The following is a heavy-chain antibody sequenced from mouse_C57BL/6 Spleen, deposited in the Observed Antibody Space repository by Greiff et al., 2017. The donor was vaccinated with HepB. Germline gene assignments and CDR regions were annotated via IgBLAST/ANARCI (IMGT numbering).Heavy chain of an antibody. J-gene: IGHJ3*01. Sequence: VQLQQPGAELVMPGASVKLSCKASGYTFTSYWMHWVKQRPGQGLEWIGEIDPSDSYTNYNQKFKGKSTLTVDKSSSTAYMQLSSLTSEDSAVYYCARWGDSSGSFAYWGQGTLVTVSA. CDR1: GYTFTSYW. CDR3: ARWGDSSGSFAY. V-gene: IGHV1-69*01. D-gene: IGHD3-2*02. CDR2: IDPSDSYT.